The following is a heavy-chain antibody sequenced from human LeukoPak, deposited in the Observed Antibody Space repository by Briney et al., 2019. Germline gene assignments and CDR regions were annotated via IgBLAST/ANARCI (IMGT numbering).Heavy chain of an antibody. D-gene: IGHD2-15*01. CDR2: INPSGGST. J-gene: IGHJ3*02. CDR1: GYTFTSYY. Sequence: GASVKVSCKASGYTFTSYYMHWVRQAPGQGLEWMGIINPSGGSTSYAQKFQGRVTMTRDMSTSTVYMELSSLRSEDTAVYYCARDAVVVVAATPDSFDIWGQGTMVTVSS. V-gene: IGHV1-46*01. CDR3: ARDAVVVVAATPDSFDI.